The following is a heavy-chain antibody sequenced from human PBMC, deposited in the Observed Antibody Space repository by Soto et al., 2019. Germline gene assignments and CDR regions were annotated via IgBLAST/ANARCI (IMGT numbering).Heavy chain of an antibody. D-gene: IGHD3-10*01. CDR2: INPRGGST. J-gene: IGHJ6*02. Sequence: QVQLVQSGAEVKRPGASVNVSCKASGYTFSSYYIHWVRQAPGQGLEWMGIINPRGGSTSNAQRLQRRISMTTDTSTCTAYMGLTNLRSEVAAVYFCARGSLVAEELGAPRRIYGMYVWGQGTRVTVSS. CDR1: GYTFSSYY. V-gene: IGHV1-46*01. CDR3: ARGSLVAEELGAPRRIYGMYV.